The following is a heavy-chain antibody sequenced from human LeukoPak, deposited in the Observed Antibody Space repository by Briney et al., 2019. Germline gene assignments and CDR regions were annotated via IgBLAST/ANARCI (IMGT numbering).Heavy chain of an antibody. CDR2: IWYDGSNK. V-gene: IGHV3-33*06. Sequence: TGGSLRLSCAASGFTFSSYGMHWVRQAPGKGLEWVAVIWYDGSNKYYADSVKGRFTISRDNSKNTLYLQMNSLRTEDTAVYYCAKAARPHIAFTIGRPPPTSRAYWGQGTLVTVSS. CDR1: GFTFSSYG. CDR3: AKAARPHIAFTIGRPPPTSRAY. D-gene: IGHD5/OR15-5a*01. J-gene: IGHJ4*02.